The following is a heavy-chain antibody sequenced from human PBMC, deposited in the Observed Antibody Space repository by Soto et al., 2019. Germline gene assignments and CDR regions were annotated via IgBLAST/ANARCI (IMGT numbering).Heavy chain of an antibody. D-gene: IGHD2-15*01. V-gene: IGHV3-23*01. Sequence: EVQLLESGGSLVQPGGSLRLSCAASGFTFSSYAMSWVRQAPGKGLEWVSAISGSGGSTYYADSVKGRFTISRDNSKNTLYLQMNSLRAEDTAVYYCARGGSAAKTKYYFDYWGQGTLVTVSS. CDR3: ARGGSAAKTKYYFDY. CDR2: ISGSGGST. J-gene: IGHJ4*02. CDR1: GFTFSSYA.